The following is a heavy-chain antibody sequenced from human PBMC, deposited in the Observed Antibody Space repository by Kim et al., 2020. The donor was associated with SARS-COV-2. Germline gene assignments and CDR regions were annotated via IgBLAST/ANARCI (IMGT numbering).Heavy chain of an antibody. J-gene: IGHJ4*02. CDR3: ARDRARLAAAGTDYFDY. CDR2: INPSGGST. Sequence: ASVKVSCKASGYTFTSYYMHWVRQAPGQGLEWMGIINPSGGSTSYAQKFQGRVTMTRDTSTSTVYMELSSLRSEDTAVYYCARDRARLAAAGTDYFDYWGQGTLGTVSS. CDR1: GYTFTSYY. V-gene: IGHV1-46*01. D-gene: IGHD6-13*01.